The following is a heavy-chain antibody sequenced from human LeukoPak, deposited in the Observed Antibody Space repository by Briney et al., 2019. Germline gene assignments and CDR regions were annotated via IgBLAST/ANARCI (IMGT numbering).Heavy chain of an antibody. Sequence: GGSLRLSCVASGFILSTSEMNWVRQAPGKGLEWVSAISGSGGSTYYADSVKGRFTISRDNSKNTLYLQMNSLRAEDTAVYYCAKDVTLGYCSSTSCYVNYWGQGTLVTVSS. CDR2: ISGSGGST. D-gene: IGHD2-2*01. CDR3: AKDVTLGYCSSTSCYVNY. J-gene: IGHJ4*02. V-gene: IGHV3-23*01. CDR1: GFILSTSE.